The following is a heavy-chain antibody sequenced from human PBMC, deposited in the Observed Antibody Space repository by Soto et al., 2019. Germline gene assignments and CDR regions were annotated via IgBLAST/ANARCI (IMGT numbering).Heavy chain of an antibody. J-gene: IGHJ6*02. CDR1: GFTFSSYA. D-gene: IGHD2-21*02. CDR3: AKSLIVVVTARSVSYGMDV. V-gene: IGHV3-23*01. Sequence: EVQLLESGGGLVQPGGSLRLSCAASGFTFSSYAMSWVCQAPGKGLEWVSAISGSGGSTYYADSVKGRFTISRDNSKNTLYLQMNSLRAEDTAVYYCAKSLIVVVTARSVSYGMDVWGQGTTVTVSS. CDR2: ISGSGGST.